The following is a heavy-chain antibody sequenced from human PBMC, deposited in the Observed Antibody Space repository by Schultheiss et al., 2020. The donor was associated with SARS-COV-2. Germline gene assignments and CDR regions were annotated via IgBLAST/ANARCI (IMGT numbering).Heavy chain of an antibody. D-gene: IGHD2-15*01. J-gene: IGHJ5*02. V-gene: IGHV1-18*01. Sequence: ASVKVSCKASGYTFTSYGISWVRQAPGQGLEWMGWISADNGNTNYAQKFQGRVTMTTDTSTRTAYTDLRSLRSDDTAVYYCARVYCGGGRCYSGGTSWGQGTLVTVSS. CDR2: ISADNGNT. CDR1: GYTFTSYG. CDR3: ARVYCGGGRCYSGGTS.